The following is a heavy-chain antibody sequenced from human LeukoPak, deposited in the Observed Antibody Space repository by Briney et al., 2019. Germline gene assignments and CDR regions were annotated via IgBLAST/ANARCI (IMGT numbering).Heavy chain of an antibody. V-gene: IGHV1-2*02. CDR2: INPNSGGT. CDR1: GYTCSDYY. Sequence: ASVKVSCKASGYTCSDYYLHWVRQAPGQGLEWMGWINPNSGGTNFAQKFRGRVTMTRDTSITTAYMELTRLKSDDTAVYYCARGGVRTAASSLGYWGQGTLVTVSS. D-gene: IGHD6-13*01. J-gene: IGHJ4*01. CDR3: ARGGVRTAASSLGY.